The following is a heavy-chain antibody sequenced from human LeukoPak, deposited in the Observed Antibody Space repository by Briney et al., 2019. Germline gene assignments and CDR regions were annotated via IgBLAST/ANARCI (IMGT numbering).Heavy chain of an antibody. CDR2: INPNSGGT. CDR1: GSTFTGYY. Sequence: ASVTVSFTSSGSTFTGYYMHWVRQATGQGLGWMGGINPNSGGTNYAQKFPSTVTMTTDTSISSANMELSRLRSEATAVYYCASDLGYFDYWGQGTLVTVSS. V-gene: IGHV1-2*02. CDR3: ASDLGYFDY. J-gene: IGHJ4*02.